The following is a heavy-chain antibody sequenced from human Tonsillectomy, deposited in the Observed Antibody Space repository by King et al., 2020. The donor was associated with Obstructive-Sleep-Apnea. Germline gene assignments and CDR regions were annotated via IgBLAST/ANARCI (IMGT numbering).Heavy chain of an antibody. CDR2: ISSTSNYI. Sequence: VQLVESGGGLVKPGGSLRLSCAASGFTFSAYNANWVRQAPGKRLEWVSSISSTSNYIYYADSVKGRFTISKDNAKNSLYLQMNSLRVEDTAVYFCAVCSGCGTDFDWLLPMYQWGQGTLVTVSS. V-gene: IGHV3-21*01. CDR1: GFTFSAYN. D-gene: IGHD3-9*01. J-gene: IGHJ4*02. CDR3: AVCSGCGTDFDWLLPMYQ.